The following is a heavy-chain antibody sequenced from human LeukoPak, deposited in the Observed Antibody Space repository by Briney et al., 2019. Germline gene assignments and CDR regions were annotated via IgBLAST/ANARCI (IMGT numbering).Heavy chain of an antibody. CDR1: GGSISSYY. V-gene: IGHV4-59*08. J-gene: IGHJ4*02. CDR2: IYYSGST. Sequence: SETLSLTCPVSGGSISSYYWSWIRQPPGKGLEWVGYIYYSGSTNYNPSLKSRVTISVDTSKNQFSLKLSSVTAADTAVYYCARRANYYGSGSYDYWGEGTLVTVSS. CDR3: ARRANYYGSGSYDY. D-gene: IGHD3-10*01.